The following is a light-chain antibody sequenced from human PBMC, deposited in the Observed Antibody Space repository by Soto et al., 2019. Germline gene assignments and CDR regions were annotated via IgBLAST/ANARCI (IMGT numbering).Light chain of an antibody. V-gene: IGKV1-5*03. CDR2: KAS. CDR3: QQYNDNWT. Sequence: DIQMTQSPSTLSASVGDRVTITCRASQSISSWLAWYQQKPGTAPKLLIYKASTLQSGVPSRFSGSGSGTEFTLNISSLQPDDSATYYCQQYNDNWTFGQGTKVDIK. J-gene: IGKJ1*01. CDR1: QSISSW.